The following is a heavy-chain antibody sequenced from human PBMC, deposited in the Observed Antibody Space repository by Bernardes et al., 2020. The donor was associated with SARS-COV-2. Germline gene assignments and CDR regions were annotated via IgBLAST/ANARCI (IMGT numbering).Heavy chain of an antibody. CDR3: ATEDGEWLES. Sequence: SLRLSCAASGFTFRDYTMHWVRQAPGKGLEWVAVIWHDGSREYDVDSVKGRFAISRDNSNNTLYLQMNNLRVEDTALYRCATEDGEWLESWGQGTLVTVSS. D-gene: IGHD4-17*01. J-gene: IGHJ5*01. V-gene: IGHV3-33*01. CDR2: IWHDGSRE. CDR1: GFTFRDYT.